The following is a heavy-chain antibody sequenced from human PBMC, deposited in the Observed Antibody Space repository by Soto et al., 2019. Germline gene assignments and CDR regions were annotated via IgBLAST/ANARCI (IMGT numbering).Heavy chain of an antibody. D-gene: IGHD2-8*01. V-gene: IGHV4-34*01. Sequence: SETLSLTCAVYGGSFSGYHWNWIRQPPGKGLEWIGEINHSGSTNYNPSLKSRVTLSVDTSKNQFSLKLSSVTAADTAVYYCARGLRTNGSFFRVWGQGTLVTVS. J-gene: IGHJ4*02. CDR1: GGSFSGYH. CDR3: ARGLRTNGSFFRV. CDR2: INHSGST.